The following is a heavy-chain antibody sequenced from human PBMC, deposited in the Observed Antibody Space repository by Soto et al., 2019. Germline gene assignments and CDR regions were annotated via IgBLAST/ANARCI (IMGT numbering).Heavy chain of an antibody. CDR3: AREMHLGSGWGDIDI. CDR2: INEDGSKK. Sequence: DVQLVESGGVLVQPGGSLGLSCAVSGFTVSAKWMSWVRQAPGKGLEWLANINEDGSKKFYVDSVKGRFTISKDNAKNSLSLQLGSLRADDTAVYYCAREMHLGSGWGDIDIWGRGTMVTVSS. D-gene: IGHD6-19*01. V-gene: IGHV3-7*03. CDR1: GFTVSAKW. J-gene: IGHJ4*02.